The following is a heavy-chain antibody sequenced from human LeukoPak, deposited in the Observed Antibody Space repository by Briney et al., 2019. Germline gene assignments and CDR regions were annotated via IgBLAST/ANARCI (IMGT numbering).Heavy chain of an antibody. CDR2: IIPSFGTA. CDR1: GGTFSNYA. J-gene: IGHJ4*02. V-gene: IGHV1-69*13. D-gene: IGHD3-10*01. CDR3: ARDRGTLGYYYGSGSYPFDY. Sequence: SVKVSCKASGGTFSNYAINWVRQAPGQGLEWMGGIIPSFGTANYAQKFQSRLTITADESTRTAYMELSSLRSEDTAVYYCARDRGTLGYYYGSGSYPFDYWGQGTLVTVSS.